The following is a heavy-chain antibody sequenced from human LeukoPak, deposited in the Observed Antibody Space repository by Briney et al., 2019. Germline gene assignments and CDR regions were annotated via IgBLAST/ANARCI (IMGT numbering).Heavy chain of an antibody. J-gene: IGHJ4*02. D-gene: IGHD3-10*01. Sequence: GGSLRLSCAASGFTFSSYWMHWVRQAPGKGLVWVSRINSDGSTTNYADSVKGRFAISRDNAKNTLYLQMNSLRAEDTAVYYCARGGFRAYYCDSWGQGTLVTVSS. CDR1: GFTFSSYW. CDR3: ARGGFRAYYCDS. CDR2: INSDGSTT. V-gene: IGHV3-74*01.